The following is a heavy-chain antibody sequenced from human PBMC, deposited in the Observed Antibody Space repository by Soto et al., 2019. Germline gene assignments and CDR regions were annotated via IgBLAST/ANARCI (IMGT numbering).Heavy chain of an antibody. CDR3: TTDPLESSFPHPVY. J-gene: IGHJ4*02. V-gene: IGHV3-15*07. D-gene: IGHD6-13*01. CDR2: IKSKTDGGTT. Sequence: GGSLRLSCAASGFTFSNAWMNWVRQAPGKGLEWVGRIKSKTDGGTTDYAAPVKGRFTISRDDSKNTLYLQMNSLKTEDTAVYYCTTDPLESSFPHPVYWGQGTLVTVSS. CDR1: GFTFSNAW.